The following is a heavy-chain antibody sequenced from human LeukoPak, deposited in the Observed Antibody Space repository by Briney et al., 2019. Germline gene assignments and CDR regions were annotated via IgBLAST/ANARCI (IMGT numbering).Heavy chain of an antibody. V-gene: IGHV6-1*01. J-gene: IGHJ4*02. Sequence: SQTLSLTCAISGDSVSSNSAAWNWIRQSPSRGLEWLGRTYYRSKWSTYYAVSVKSRVSINRDTSKNQISLQLNSVTPEDTAVYYCARSTGPIDYWGQGTLVTVSS. CDR2: TYYRSKWST. D-gene: IGHD1-1*01. CDR3: ARSTGPIDY. CDR1: GDSVSSNSAA.